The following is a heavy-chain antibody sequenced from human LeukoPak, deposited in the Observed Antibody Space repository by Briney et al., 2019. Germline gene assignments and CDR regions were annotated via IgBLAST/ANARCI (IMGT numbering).Heavy chain of an antibody. V-gene: IGHV4-38-2*01. CDR2: IYHSGST. J-gene: IGHJ4*02. CDR3: ARHSFGYGLAFGY. D-gene: IGHD5-18*01. Sequence: PSETLSLTCAVSGYSVSSGYYWGWIRQPPGKGLEWLGSIYHSGSTYYNPSLKSRFTISVDTSKNQFSLKLSSVTAADTAVYYCARHSFGYGLAFGYWGQGTLVTVSS. CDR1: GYSVSSGYY.